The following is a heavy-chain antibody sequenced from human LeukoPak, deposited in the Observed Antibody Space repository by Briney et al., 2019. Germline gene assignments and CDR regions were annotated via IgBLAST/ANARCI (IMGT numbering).Heavy chain of an antibody. V-gene: IGHV4-59*01. J-gene: IGHJ4*02. CDR2: IYYSGST. CDR1: GGSISSYY. D-gene: IGHD5-18*01. CDR3: ARETAMRTYYFDY. Sequence: SETLSLTCTVSGGSISSYYWSWIRQPPGKGLEWIGYIYYSGSTNYNPSLKSRVTISVDTSKNQFSLKLSSVTAADTAVYYCARETAMRTYYFDYWGQGTLVTVSS.